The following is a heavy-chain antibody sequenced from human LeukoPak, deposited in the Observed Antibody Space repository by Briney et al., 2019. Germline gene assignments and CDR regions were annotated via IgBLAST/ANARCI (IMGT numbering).Heavy chain of an antibody. D-gene: IGHD1-26*01. V-gene: IGHV3-48*01. Sequence: GGSLRLSCAASGFTFSSYSMNWVRQAPGKGLEWVSYISSSSSTIYYADSVKGRFTISRDNAKNSLYLQMNSLRAEDTAVYYCASEWELTLFDYWGQGTLVTVPS. CDR3: ASEWELTLFDY. CDR1: GFTFSSYS. CDR2: ISSSSSTI. J-gene: IGHJ4*02.